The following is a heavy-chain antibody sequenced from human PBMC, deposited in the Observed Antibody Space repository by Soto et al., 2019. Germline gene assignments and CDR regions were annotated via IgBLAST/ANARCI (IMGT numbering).Heavy chain of an antibody. D-gene: IGHD2-15*01. V-gene: IGHV3-15*01. Sequence: EVQLVESGGRVVQPGGSLRLSCDASGFSVTYAWKSWVRQAPGKGLEWLGRIRSKADGGTADYVTPVEGRFTFSRDEAKNTLYLHMTRLKHPDTAFSYCTTDTASCSAGRCHLVGFDTMGQGIVVTVSS. J-gene: IGHJ5*02. CDR1: GFSVTYAW. CDR3: TTDTASCSAGRCHLVGFDT. CDR2: IRSKADGGTA.